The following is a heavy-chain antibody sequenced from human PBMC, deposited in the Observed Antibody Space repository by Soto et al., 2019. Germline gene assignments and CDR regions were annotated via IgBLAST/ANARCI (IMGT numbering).Heavy chain of an antibody. CDR1: GFTFSSYA. CDR3: AKDYEVLMVYATVFDY. D-gene: IGHD2-8*01. Sequence: GGSLRLSCAASGFTFSSYAMSWVRQAPGKGLEWVSAISGSGGSTYYADSVKGRFTISRDNSKNTLYLQMNSLRAEDTAVYYCAKDYEVLMVYATVFDYWGQGTLVTVSS. CDR2: ISGSGGST. J-gene: IGHJ4*02. V-gene: IGHV3-23*01.